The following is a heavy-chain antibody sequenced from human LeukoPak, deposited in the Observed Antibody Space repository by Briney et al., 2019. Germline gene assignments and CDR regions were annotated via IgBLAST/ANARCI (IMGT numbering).Heavy chain of an antibody. CDR2: IYTSGST. V-gene: IGHV4-4*07. D-gene: IGHD2-2*02. Sequence: SETLSLTCTVSGGSISSYYWSWIRQPAGKGLEWIGRIYTSGSTNYNPSLNSRVTMSVDTSKNQFSLKLSSVTAADTAVYYCARGPVVPAAIDYWGQGTLVTVSS. CDR3: ARGPVVPAAIDY. J-gene: IGHJ4*02. CDR1: GGSISSYY.